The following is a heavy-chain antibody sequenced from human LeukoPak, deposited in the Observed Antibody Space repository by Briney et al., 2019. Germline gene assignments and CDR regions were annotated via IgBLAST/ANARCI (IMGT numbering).Heavy chain of an antibody. CDR2: IYPGDSDT. CDR1: GYSFTSYW. D-gene: IGHD6-19*01. Sequence: GESLKISCKGSGYSFTSYWIGWVRQMPGKGLGWMGIIYPGDSDTRYSPSFQGQVTISADKSINTAYLQWSSLKASDTAIYYCAKTPSGSGFQYYFDYWGQGTLVTVSS. J-gene: IGHJ4*02. CDR3: AKTPSGSGFQYYFDY. V-gene: IGHV5-51*01.